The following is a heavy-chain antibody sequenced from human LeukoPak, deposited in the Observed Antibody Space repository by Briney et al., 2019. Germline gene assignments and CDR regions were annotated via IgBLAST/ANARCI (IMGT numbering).Heavy chain of an antibody. D-gene: IGHD5-18*01. J-gene: IGHJ6*04. Sequence: GASVKVSCKASGFTFTSSAVQWVRQTRGQRLEWIGWIVVGSGNTNYAQKFQERVTITRDMSTSTAYMELGSLRSEDTAVYYCAGGYSYGLYGMDVWGKGTTVTVSS. CDR1: GFTFTSSA. CDR3: AGGYSYGLYGMDV. V-gene: IGHV1-58*01. CDR2: IVVGSGNT.